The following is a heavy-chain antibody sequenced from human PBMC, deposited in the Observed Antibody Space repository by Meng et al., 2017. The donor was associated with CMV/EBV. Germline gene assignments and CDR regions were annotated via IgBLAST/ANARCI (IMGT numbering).Heavy chain of an antibody. CDR1: GFTFSSYA. CDR2: IYSGGSST. CDR3: AKFSQGSGSYYRRNYYYGMDV. V-gene: IGHV3-23*03. Sequence: GGSLRLSCAASGFTFSSYAMSWVRQAPGKGLEWVSVIYSGGSSTYYADSVKGRFTISRDNSKNTLYLQMNSLRAEDTAVHYCAKFSQGSGSYYRRNYYYGMDVWGQGTTV. J-gene: IGHJ6*02. D-gene: IGHD3-10*01.